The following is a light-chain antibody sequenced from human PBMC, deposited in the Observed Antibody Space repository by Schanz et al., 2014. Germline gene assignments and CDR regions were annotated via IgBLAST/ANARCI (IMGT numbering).Light chain of an antibody. J-gene: IGKJ4*01. CDR1: QSVLYSSNNKNY. Sequence: DIVMTQSPDSLAVSLGERATINCKSSQSVLYSSNNKNYLVWYQQKPGQPPNLLISWASTRESGVPDRFSGSGSGTDFTLTISSLQAEDVAVYYCQQYYSTPQLTFGGGTKVEI. V-gene: IGKV4-1*01. CDR3: QQYYSTPQLT. CDR2: WAS.